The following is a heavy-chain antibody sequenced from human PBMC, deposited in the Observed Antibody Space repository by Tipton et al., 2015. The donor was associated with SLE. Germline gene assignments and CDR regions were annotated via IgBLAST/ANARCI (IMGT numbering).Heavy chain of an antibody. CDR2: IYSSGTT. V-gene: IGHV4-61*02. CDR3: ARGERSSMPDC. D-gene: IGHD2-2*01. Sequence: TLSLTCTVSGGSISGNYYWSWIRQPAGRGLEWIGRIYSSGTTNYNPSLKSRLSISIDTSNNQFSLKLNSVTAADTAVYYCARGERSSMPDCWGQGTLVTVSS. J-gene: IGHJ4*02. CDR1: GGSISGNYY.